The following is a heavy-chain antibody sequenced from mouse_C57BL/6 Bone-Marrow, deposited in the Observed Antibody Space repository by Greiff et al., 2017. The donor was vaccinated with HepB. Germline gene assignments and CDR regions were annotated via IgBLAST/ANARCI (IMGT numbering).Heavy chain of an antibody. J-gene: IGHJ1*03. V-gene: IGHV1-50*01. CDR1: GYTFTSYW. D-gene: IGHD2-5*01. CDR3: ARDYSNYWYFDV. Sequence: QVQLQQPGAELVKPGASVKLSCKASGYTFTSYWMQWVKQRPGQGLEWIGENDPSDSYTNYNQKFKGKATLTVDTSSSTAYMQLSSLTSEDSAVYYCARDYSNYWYFDVWGTGTTVTVSS. CDR2: NDPSDSYT.